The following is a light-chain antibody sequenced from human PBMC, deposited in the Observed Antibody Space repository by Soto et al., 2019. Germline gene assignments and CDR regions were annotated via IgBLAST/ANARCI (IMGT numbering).Light chain of an antibody. Sequence: EIVFTLSPGSLSLSNGESATLSCRASQSVSNTHVAWYQQRPGQAPRLLIYDASRRDIGVPDRFSGSGSGTDFTLTISGLEPADFAVYFCHQYGTSPQTFGQGTKVDIK. CDR1: QSVSNTH. CDR3: HQYGTSPQT. J-gene: IGKJ1*01. V-gene: IGKV3-20*01. CDR2: DAS.